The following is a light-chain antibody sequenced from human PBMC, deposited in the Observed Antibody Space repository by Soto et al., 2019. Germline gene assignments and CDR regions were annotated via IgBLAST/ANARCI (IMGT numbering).Light chain of an antibody. V-gene: IGKV1-6*01. J-gene: IGKJ1*01. CDR2: AAS. CDR1: QAIRNV. Sequence: AIQMTQSPSSLSEFVGDRVTITCRASQAIRNVLGWFQQKPGKAPKLLISAASFLQSGVPSRFSGSGSGTDFTLTISSLQPEDFATYYCLQDYNYPRTFGQGTKVEIK. CDR3: LQDYNYPRT.